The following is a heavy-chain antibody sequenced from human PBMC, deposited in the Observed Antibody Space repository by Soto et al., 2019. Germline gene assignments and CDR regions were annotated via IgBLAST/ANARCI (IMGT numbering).Heavy chain of an antibody. CDR3: ARGPAAAPTAYYYYYGMDV. CDR1: GYTFTGYY. V-gene: IGHV1-2*04. D-gene: IGHD6-25*01. Sequence: ASVKVSCKASGYTFTGYYMHWVRQAPGQGLEWMGWINPNSGGTNYAQKFQGWVTMTRDTSISTAYMELSRLRSDDTAVYYCARGPAAAPTAYYYYYGMDVWGQGTTVTVSS. J-gene: IGHJ6*02. CDR2: INPNSGGT.